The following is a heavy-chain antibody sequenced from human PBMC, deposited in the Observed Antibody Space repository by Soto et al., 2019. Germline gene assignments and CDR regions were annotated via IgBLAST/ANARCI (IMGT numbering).Heavy chain of an antibody. J-gene: IGHJ3*02. Sequence: GGSLRLSCAASGFTFDDYAMHWVRQAPGKGLEWVSGISWNSGSIGYADSVKGRFTISRDNAKNSLYLQMNSLRAEDTDLYYCAKDSTVYEGAFDIWGQGTMVTVS. D-gene: IGHD2-8*01. V-gene: IGHV3-9*01. CDR1: GFTFDDYA. CDR3: AKDSTVYEGAFDI. CDR2: ISWNSGSI.